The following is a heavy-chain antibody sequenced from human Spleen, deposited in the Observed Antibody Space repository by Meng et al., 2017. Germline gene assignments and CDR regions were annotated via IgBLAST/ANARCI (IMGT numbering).Heavy chain of an antibody. CDR3: AGQEGAFDY. CDR2: TQHRSKWYN. J-gene: IGHJ4*02. V-gene: IGHV6-1*01. D-gene: IGHD3-16*01. Sequence: QVQLRQSGPGLVKPSQTLSLTCAISGDSVSSNSPASNWIRQSPSRGLEWLGRTQHRSKWYNDYAVSMKSRITINPDTSKNQFSLQLSSVAPEDTAVYYCAGQEGAFDYWGQGTLVTVSS. CDR1: GDSVSSNSPA.